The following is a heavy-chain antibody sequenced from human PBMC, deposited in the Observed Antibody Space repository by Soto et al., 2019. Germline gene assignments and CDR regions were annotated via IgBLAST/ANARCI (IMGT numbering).Heavy chain of an antibody. J-gene: IGHJ4*02. V-gene: IGHV3-23*01. Sequence: GGSLRLSCAASGFTISSNAMYWVRQAPGKGLEWVSGISDRGDTTHYADSVKGRFTISRDTSKNTLYLQLNTLRADDTAVYYCAKDKPGTTSFDYWGQGTLVTVSS. CDR2: ISDRGDTT. CDR3: AKDKPGTTSFDY. D-gene: IGHD1-1*01. CDR1: GFTISSNA.